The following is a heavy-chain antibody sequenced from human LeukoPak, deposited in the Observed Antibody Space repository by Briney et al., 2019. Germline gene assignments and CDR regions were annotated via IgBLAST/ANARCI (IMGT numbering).Heavy chain of an antibody. CDR1: GFTFSDYY. V-gene: IGHV3-11*04. Sequence: GGSLRLSCAASGFTFSDYYMSWIRQAPGEGLEWVSYISSSGSTIYYADSVKGRFTISRDNAKNSLYLQMNSLRAEDTAVYYCAREVQGYYDFWSGYYPNWYDPWGQGTLVTVSS. D-gene: IGHD3-3*01. CDR3: AREVQGYYDFWSGYYPNWYDP. CDR2: ISSSGSTI. J-gene: IGHJ5*02.